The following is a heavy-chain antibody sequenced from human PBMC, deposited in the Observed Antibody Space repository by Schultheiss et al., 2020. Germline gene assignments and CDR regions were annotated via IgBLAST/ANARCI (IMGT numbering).Heavy chain of an antibody. CDR2: ISSSSSYI. V-gene: IGHV3-21*01. CDR3: AREGYCSGGSCLSPDYYYYYGMDV. CDR1: GFTFSSYS. Sequence: LSLTCAASGFTFSSYSMNWVRQAPGKGLEWVSSISSSSSYIYYADSVKGRFTISRDNAKNSLYLQMNSLRAEDTAVYYCAREGYCSGGSCLSPDYYYYYGMDVWGQGTTVTVSS. D-gene: IGHD2-15*01. J-gene: IGHJ6*02.